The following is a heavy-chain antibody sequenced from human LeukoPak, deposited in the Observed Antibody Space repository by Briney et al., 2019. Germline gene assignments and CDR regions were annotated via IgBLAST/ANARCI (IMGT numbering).Heavy chain of an antibody. CDR3: ARRVERRDGYCSSTSCYNYYYYMDV. CDR2: IYTSGST. CDR1: GGSISSYY. V-gene: IGHV4-4*07. J-gene: IGHJ6*03. Sequence: PSETLSLTCTVSGGSISSYYWSWIRQPAGKGLEWIGRIYTSGSTNYNPSLKSRVTISVDTSKNQFSLKLSSVTAADTAVYYCARRVERRDGYCSSTSCYNYYYYMDVWGKGTTVTVSS. D-gene: IGHD2-2*02.